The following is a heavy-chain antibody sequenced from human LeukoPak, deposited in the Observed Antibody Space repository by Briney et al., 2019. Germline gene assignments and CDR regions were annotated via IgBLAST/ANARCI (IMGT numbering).Heavy chain of an antibody. D-gene: IGHD3-9*01. V-gene: IGHV3-23*01. CDR2: ISGRGGGT. Sequence: GGSLRLSCAASGFTFSSYAMSWVRQAPGKGLEWVSTISGRGGGTYSADSVKGRFTISRDNSKNTVYLQMNSLRAEDTAVYYCAKQGRDWLRDYYYMDVWGKGTTVTISS. J-gene: IGHJ6*03. CDR1: GFTFSSYA. CDR3: AKQGRDWLRDYYYMDV.